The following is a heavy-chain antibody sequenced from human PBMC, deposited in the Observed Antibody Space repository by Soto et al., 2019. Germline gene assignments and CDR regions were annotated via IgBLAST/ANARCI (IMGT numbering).Heavy chain of an antibody. CDR2: ISAYKGNT. D-gene: IGHD5-12*01. Sequence: QVQLVQSGAEVKKPGASVKVSCKTSGYTFSHSGISWVRQAPGQGLEWMGWISAYKGNTNYAQKFQGRATMTTHKSTSTAYTELRSLTSDATAVYYCAREVGYRNGFWYYCNGVDVWGQATTVTVSS. V-gene: IGHV1-18*01. CDR3: AREVGYRNGFWYYCNGVDV. CDR1: GYTFSHSG. J-gene: IGHJ6*02.